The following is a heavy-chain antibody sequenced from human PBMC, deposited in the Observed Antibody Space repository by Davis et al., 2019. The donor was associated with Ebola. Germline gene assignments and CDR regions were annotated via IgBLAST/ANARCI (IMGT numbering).Heavy chain of an antibody. CDR1: GYTFSRDW. CDR2: IKQDESQK. J-gene: IGHJ5*02. Sequence: GESLKISCVGYGYTFSRDWMTWVRQAPGKGLEWVANIKQDESQKYYVDSVKGRFTISRDNAKNSLYLQMNSLRAEDTAVYYCGRDGVPAAVDLWGQGTLVTVSS. D-gene: IGHD2-2*01. V-gene: IGHV3-7*01. CDR3: GRDGVPAAVDL.